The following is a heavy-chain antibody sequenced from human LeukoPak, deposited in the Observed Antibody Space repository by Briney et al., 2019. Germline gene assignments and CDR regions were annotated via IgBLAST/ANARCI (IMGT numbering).Heavy chain of an antibody. CDR1: GGTFSSYA. V-gene: IGHV1-69*13. CDR3: ARDLLPVEKSKRTYYYDSSGYYPLGD. J-gene: IGHJ4*02. Sequence: GASVKVSCKASGGTFSSYAISWVRQAPGQGLEWMGGIIPIFGTANYAQKFQGRVTITADESTSTAYMELSSLRSEDTAVYYCARDLLPVEKSKRTYYYDSSGYYPLGDWGQGTLVTVSS. CDR2: IIPIFGTA. D-gene: IGHD3-22*01.